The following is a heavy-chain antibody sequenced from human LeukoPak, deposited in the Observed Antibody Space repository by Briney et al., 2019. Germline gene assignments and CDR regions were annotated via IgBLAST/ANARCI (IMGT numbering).Heavy chain of an antibody. Sequence: GGSLRLSCAASGFAFSSYAMSWVRQAPGKGLEWVSAISGSGGSTYYADSVKGRFTISRDNAKNSLYLQMNSLRDEDTAVYYCARGKDYAFDYWGQGTLVTVSS. CDR3: ARGKDYAFDY. CDR2: ISGSGGST. CDR1: GFAFSSYA. V-gene: IGHV3-23*01. J-gene: IGHJ4*02. D-gene: IGHD3-16*01.